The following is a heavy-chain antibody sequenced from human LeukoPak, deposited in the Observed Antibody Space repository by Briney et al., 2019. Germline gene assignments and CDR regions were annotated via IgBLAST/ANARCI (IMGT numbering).Heavy chain of an antibody. D-gene: IGHD2-15*01. Sequence: GASVKVSCKASGYTFRNYAITWVRQAPGQGLERMGWITAYNGNTNYAQKFKGRVTMTTDTTTATAYLELSNLESDDAAVYYCARDCSGGTCSSFWLDPWGQGTLVTVS. V-gene: IGHV1-18*01. J-gene: IGHJ5*02. CDR1: GYTFRNYA. CDR2: ITAYNGNT. CDR3: ARDCSGGTCSSFWLDP.